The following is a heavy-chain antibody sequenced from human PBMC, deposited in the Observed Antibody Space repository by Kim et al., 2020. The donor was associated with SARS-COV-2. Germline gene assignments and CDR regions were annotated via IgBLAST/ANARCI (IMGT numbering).Heavy chain of an antibody. Sequence: ASVKVSCKASGYTFTKFDIHWVRQTPGQSLEWVGRNSTSTGDTNYVQKLQDRVSMITDTSTTTVYMELTSLRSHDTAEYYCAIGRLRADAFNDWGIGTLV. CDR2: NSTSTGDT. J-gene: IGHJ3*01. V-gene: IGHV1-18*04. CDR3: AIGRLRADAFND. CDR1: GYTFTKFD. D-gene: IGHD2-8*01.